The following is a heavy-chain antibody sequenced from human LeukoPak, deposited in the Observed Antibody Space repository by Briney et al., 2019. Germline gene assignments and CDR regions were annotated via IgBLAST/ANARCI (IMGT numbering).Heavy chain of an antibody. CDR3: ASVGFCSGGSCYSDYYYGMDV. Sequence: PSETLSLTCTVSGGSISSYYWSWIRQPPGKGLEWIGYIYFSGSTNYNPSLKSRVTISVDTSKNQFSLKVSSVTAADTDVYCCASVGFCSGGSCYSDYYYGMDVWGQGTTVAVSS. CDR1: GGSISSYY. D-gene: IGHD2-15*01. J-gene: IGHJ6*02. CDR2: IYFSGST. V-gene: IGHV4-59*01.